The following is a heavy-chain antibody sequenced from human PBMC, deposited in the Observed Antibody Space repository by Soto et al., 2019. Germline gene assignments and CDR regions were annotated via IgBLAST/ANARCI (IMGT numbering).Heavy chain of an antibody. V-gene: IGHV3-23*03. J-gene: IGHJ5*02. Sequence: VVSLRISCGGSGFPFAPSTMSWVRQAPGKGLEWVSVIYSGGNTYYVDSVKGRFTISRDNAKNSLYLQMNSLRAEDTAVYYCARYSSGYYNWFDPWGQGTLVTVSS. D-gene: IGHD3-22*01. CDR1: GFPFAPST. CDR2: IYSGGNT. CDR3: ARYSSGYYNWFDP.